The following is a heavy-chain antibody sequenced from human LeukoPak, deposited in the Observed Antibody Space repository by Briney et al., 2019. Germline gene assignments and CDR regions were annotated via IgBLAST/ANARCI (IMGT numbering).Heavy chain of an antibody. J-gene: IGHJ4*02. CDR2: IKFDGTAT. Sequence: GGSLRLSCSGFGFTFRSFWMGWVRQAPGKGLEWVANIKFDGTATNYVDSVRGRFTISRDNAKNSVHLQMNTLRAEDTAVYYCARVNGWNYFDYWGQGTLVTDSS. CDR1: GFTFRSFW. D-gene: IGHD6-19*01. CDR3: ARVNGWNYFDY. V-gene: IGHV3-7*01.